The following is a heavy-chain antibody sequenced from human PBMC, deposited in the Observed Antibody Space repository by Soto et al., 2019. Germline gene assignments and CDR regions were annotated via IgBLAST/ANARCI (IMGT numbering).Heavy chain of an antibody. Sequence: SGPTLVNPTQTLTLTCTFSGSSLSTSGVGVGWIRQPPGKALEWLALIYWDDDKRYSPSLKSRLTITKDTSKNQVVLTMTNMDPVDTATYYCAHSTTGAVAGDPVYNYWGQGTLVTVSS. D-gene: IGHD6-19*01. J-gene: IGHJ4*02. V-gene: IGHV2-5*02. CDR3: AHSTTGAVAGDPVYNY. CDR2: IYWDDDK. CDR1: GSSLSTSGVG.